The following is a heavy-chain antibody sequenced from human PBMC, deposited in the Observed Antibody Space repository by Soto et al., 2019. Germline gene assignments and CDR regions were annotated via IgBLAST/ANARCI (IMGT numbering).Heavy chain of an antibody. CDR1: GGSISSGGYY. V-gene: IGHV4-31*03. D-gene: IGHD1-26*01. CDR2: IYYSGIT. CDR3: ATPTPNSGSYYYGMDV. Sequence: QVQLQESGPGLVKPSQTLSLTCNVSGGSISSGGYYWSWIRQHPGKGLEWIGYIYYSGITYYNPSLKSRVNISVDTSKNQFSLKLSSVTAADTAVYYCATPTPNSGSYYYGMDVGGQGTTVTVSS. J-gene: IGHJ6*02.